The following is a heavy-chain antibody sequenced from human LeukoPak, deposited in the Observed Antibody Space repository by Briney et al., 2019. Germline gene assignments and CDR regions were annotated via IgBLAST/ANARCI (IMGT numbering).Heavy chain of an antibody. D-gene: IGHD3-16*01. CDR2: ISYDGSNK. CDR1: GFSFSSYW. V-gene: IGHV3-30*03. CDR3: ARGGGLDV. Sequence: PGGSLRLSCATSGFSFSSYWMSWVRQAPGKGLEWVAVISYDGSNKYYADSVKGRFTISRDNSKNTLYLQMSNLRAEDTAVYFCARGGGLDVWGQGATVTVSS. J-gene: IGHJ6*02.